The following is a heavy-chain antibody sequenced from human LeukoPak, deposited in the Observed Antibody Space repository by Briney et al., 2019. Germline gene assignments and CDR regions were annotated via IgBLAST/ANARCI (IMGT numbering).Heavy chain of an antibody. CDR3: AREETAMGSVFGSVFDP. V-gene: IGHV3-30-3*01. Sequence: GGSLRLSCAASGFTFSSYAMHWVRQAPGKGLEWVAVISYDGSNKYYADSVKGRFTISRDNSKNTLYLQMNSLRAEDTAVYYCAREETAMGSVFGSVFDPWGQGTLVAVSS. CDR1: GFTFSSYA. CDR2: ISYDGSNK. J-gene: IGHJ5*02. D-gene: IGHD5-18*01.